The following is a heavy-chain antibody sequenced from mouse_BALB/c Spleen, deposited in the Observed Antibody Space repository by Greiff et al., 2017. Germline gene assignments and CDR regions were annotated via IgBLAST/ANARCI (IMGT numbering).Heavy chain of an antibody. Sequence: EVMLVESGGGLVQPGGSMKLSCVASGFTFSNYWMNWVSQSPEKGLEWVAEIRLKSNNYATHYAESVKGRFTISRDDSKSSVYLQMNNLRAEDTGIYYCTRRGNYGYYFDDWGQGTTLTVSS. J-gene: IGHJ2*01. V-gene: IGHV6-6*02. CDR1: GFTFSNYW. CDR2: IRLKSNNYAT. D-gene: IGHD1-2*01. CDR3: TRRGNYGYYFDD.